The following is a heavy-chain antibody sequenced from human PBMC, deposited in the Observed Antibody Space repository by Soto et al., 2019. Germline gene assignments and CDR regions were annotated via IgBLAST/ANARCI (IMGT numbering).Heavy chain of an antibody. Sequence: PGGSLRLSCAASGFTFSNYGMHWVRQAPGKGLEWVAVISDDGVSKYYADSVQGRFTISRDNSKSAVFLQMNSLRPDDTALYFCARAYYFGSGTSYTLYYWGQGTQVTVSS. CDR3: ARAYYFGSGTSYTLYY. J-gene: IGHJ4*02. D-gene: IGHD3-10*01. CDR2: ISDDGVSK. V-gene: IGHV3-30*03. CDR1: GFTFSNYG.